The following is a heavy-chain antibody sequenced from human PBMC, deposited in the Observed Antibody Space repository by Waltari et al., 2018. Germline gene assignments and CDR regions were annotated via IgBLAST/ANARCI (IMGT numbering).Heavy chain of an antibody. J-gene: IGHJ4*02. CDR2: MSFYGSHK. Sequence: AMHWVRQAPGRGVEWVAVMSFYGSHKYYVDSVKGRFTISRDNSKNTLYLQMNSLRTEDTAMYYCVRDHGGSTGFPYWGQGTLVTVSS. CDR1: A. D-gene: IGHD2-8*02. V-gene: IGHV3-30*04. CDR3: VRDHGGSTGFPY.